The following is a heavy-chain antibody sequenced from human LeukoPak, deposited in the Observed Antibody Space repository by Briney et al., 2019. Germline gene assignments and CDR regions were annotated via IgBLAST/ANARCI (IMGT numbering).Heavy chain of an antibody. Sequence: SETLSLTCTVSGGSISSYYWSWIRQPPGKGLEWIGYIYYSGSTNYNPSLKSRVTISVDTSKNQFSLKLSSVTAADTAVYYCASDATSRFWGGTEYFQHWGQGTLVTVSS. CDR1: GGSISSYY. CDR2: IYYSGST. D-gene: IGHD3-16*01. J-gene: IGHJ1*01. V-gene: IGHV4-59*01. CDR3: ASDATSRFWGGTEYFQH.